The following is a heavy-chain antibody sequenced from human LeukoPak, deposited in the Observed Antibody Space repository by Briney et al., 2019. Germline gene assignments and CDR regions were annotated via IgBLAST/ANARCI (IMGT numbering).Heavy chain of an antibody. CDR2: INPNSGGT. CDR3: ARGGRSTTDYYYYYMDV. Sequence: ASVKVSCKASGYTFTGYYMHWVRQAPGQGLEWMGWINPNSGGTNYAQKFQGRVTITADESTSTAYMELSSLRSEDTAVYYCARGGRSTTDYYYYYMDVWGKGTTVTISS. V-gene: IGHV1-2*02. CDR1: GYTFTGYY. D-gene: IGHD1-1*01. J-gene: IGHJ6*03.